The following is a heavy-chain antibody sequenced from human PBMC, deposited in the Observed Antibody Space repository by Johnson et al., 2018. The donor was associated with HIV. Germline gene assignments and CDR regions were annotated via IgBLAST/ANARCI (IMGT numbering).Heavy chain of an antibody. J-gene: IGHJ3*02. V-gene: IGHV3-30*19. CDR1: GFTFSTYG. D-gene: IGHD6-13*01. CDR3: ARDGGIAATDAFDI. CDR2: TSYDGGNK. Sequence: QVQLVESGGGVVQPGRSLRLSCRASGFTFSTYGMHWVRQAPGKGLEWVAVTSYDGGNKYYADSVKGRLTISRDNSKNTVYLQMNSLRAEDTAVYYCARDGGIAATDAFDIWGQGTMVTVSA.